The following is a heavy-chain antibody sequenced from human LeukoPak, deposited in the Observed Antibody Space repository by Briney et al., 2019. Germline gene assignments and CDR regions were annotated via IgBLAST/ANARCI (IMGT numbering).Heavy chain of an antibody. CDR2: INSDGSST. CDR1: GFTFSTYW. CDR3: ARESSVGAHKAFDY. V-gene: IGHV3-74*01. Sequence: PGGSLRLSCAASGFTFSTYWMHLVRQAPGKGLVWVSRINSDGSSTSYADSVKGRFTISRDNAKNTLYLQMNSLRGEDTAVYYCARESSVGAHKAFDYWGQGTLVTVSS. D-gene: IGHD1-26*01. J-gene: IGHJ4*02.